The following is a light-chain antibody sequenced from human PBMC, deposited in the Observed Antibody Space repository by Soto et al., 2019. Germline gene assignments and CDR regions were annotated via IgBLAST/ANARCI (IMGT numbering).Light chain of an antibody. Sequence: DIQMTQSPSSLSASVGDRVTITCQASQDISNYLNWYQQKPGKAPKLLIYDASNLETGVPSRFSGSGSGTDFTLTISSLQPEDFATYYCQQANSFPHTFGQGTKLEIK. CDR3: QQANSFPHT. CDR1: QDISNY. J-gene: IGKJ2*01. V-gene: IGKV1-33*01. CDR2: DAS.